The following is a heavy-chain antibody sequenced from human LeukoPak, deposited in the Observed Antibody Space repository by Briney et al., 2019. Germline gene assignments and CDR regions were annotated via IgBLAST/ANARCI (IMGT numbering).Heavy chain of an antibody. CDR2: INPNSGGT. D-gene: IGHD3-10*01. V-gene: IGHV1-2*02. J-gene: IGHJ4*02. CDR3: ARAPYYYGSGSYMDY. Sequence: ASVKVSCKASGYTFTGYYMHWVRQAPGQGLEWMGWINPNSGGTNYAQKFQGGVTMTRDTSISTAYMELSRLRSDDTAVYYCARAPYYYGSGSYMDYWGQGTLVTVSS. CDR1: GYTFTGYY.